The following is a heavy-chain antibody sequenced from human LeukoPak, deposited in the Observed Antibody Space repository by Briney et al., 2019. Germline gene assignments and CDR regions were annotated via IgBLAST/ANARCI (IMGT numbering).Heavy chain of an antibody. V-gene: IGHV1-69*01. J-gene: IGHJ5*02. Sequence: GSSVKVSCKASGGIFSNYAISWVRQAPGQGLEWMGEIIPIFGTTNYAQKFQGRVTITADESTSTAYMVLSSLRSEDTAVYYSARVVNSRCRRGGNCYSEFDRWFDPWGQGTLVTVSS. CDR1: GGIFSNYA. CDR2: IIPIFGTT. D-gene: IGHD2-15*01. CDR3: ARVVNSRCRRGGNCYSEFDRWFDP.